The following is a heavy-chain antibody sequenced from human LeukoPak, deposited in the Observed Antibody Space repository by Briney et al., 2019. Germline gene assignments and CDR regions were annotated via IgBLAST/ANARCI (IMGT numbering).Heavy chain of an antibody. CDR3: ARGNCSGGSCYGVDYMDV. V-gene: IGHV1-69*05. CDR1: GGTFSSYA. CDR2: IIPIFGTA. J-gene: IGHJ6*03. D-gene: IGHD2-15*01. Sequence: SVKVSCKASGGTFSSYAISWVRQAPGQGLEWMGGIIPIFGTANYAQKFQGRVTITTDESTCTAYMELSSLRSEDTAVYYCARGNCSGGSCYGVDYMDVWGKGTTVTVSS.